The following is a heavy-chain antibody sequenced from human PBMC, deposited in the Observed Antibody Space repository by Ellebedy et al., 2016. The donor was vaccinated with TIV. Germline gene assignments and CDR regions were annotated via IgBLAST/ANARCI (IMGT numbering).Heavy chain of an antibody. Sequence: GESLKISCGASGFTFSNYALHWVRQAPGKGLEWVAVISYDGSNKYYADSVKGRFTISRDNSKNTLYLQMNSLRAEDTAVYYCAREYVGASLDYWGQGTLVTVSS. D-gene: IGHD1-26*01. J-gene: IGHJ4*02. V-gene: IGHV3-30*01. CDR2: ISYDGSNK. CDR3: AREYVGASLDY. CDR1: GFTFSNYA.